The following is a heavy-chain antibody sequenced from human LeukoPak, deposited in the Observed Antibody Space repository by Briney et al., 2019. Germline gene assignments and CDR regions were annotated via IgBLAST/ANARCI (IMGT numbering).Heavy chain of an antibody. V-gene: IGHV4-34*01. CDR1: GGSFSGYY. J-gene: IGHJ6*02. CDR2: INHSGST. CDR3: ARVKAGPYYYYGMDV. Sequence: SETLSLTCAVYGGSFSGYYWSWIRQPPGKGLEWIGEINHSGSTNYNPSLESRVTISVDTSKNQFSLKLSSVTAADTAVYYCARVKAGPYYYYGMDVWGQGTTVTVSS.